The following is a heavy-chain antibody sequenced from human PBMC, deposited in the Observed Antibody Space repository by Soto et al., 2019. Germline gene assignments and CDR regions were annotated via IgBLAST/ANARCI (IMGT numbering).Heavy chain of an antibody. J-gene: IGHJ4*02. CDR1: GFTFSSYA. D-gene: IGHD3-3*01. Sequence: GGSLRLSCAASGFTFSSYAMSWVRQAPGKGLEWVSAISGSGGSTYYADSVKGRFTISRDNSKNTLYLQMNSLRAEDTAVYYCAKIYYDFWSGGYYFDYWGQGTLVTVSS. CDR2: ISGSGGST. V-gene: IGHV3-23*01. CDR3: AKIYYDFWSGGYYFDY.